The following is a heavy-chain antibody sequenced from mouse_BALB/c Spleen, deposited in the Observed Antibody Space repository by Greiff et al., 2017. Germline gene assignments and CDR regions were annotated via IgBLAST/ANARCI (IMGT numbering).Heavy chain of an antibody. CDR3: ARKADYYGSSYEDFDV. Sequence: EVQLQQSGPELVKPGASVKMSCKASGYTFTDYYMDWVKQSHGESFEWIGRVNPYNGGTSYNQKFKGKATLTVDKSSSTAYMELNSLTSEDSAVYYCARKADYYGSSYEDFDVWGAGTTVTVSS. V-gene: IGHV1-19*01. CDR1: GYTFTDYY. D-gene: IGHD1-1*01. J-gene: IGHJ1*01. CDR2: VNPYNGGT.